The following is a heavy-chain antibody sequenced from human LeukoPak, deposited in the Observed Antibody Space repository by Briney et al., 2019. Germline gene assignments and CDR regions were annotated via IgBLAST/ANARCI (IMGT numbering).Heavy chain of an antibody. Sequence: SETLSLTCTVSGGSISSYYWSWIRQPPGKGREWIGYIYYSGRTNYNPSLKSRVTISVDTSTNQFSLKLSSVTAADTAVYYCAGHSSSWYASFDYWGQGTLVTVSS. V-gene: IGHV4-59*08. CDR3: AGHSSSWYASFDY. J-gene: IGHJ4*02. CDR2: IYYSGRT. CDR1: GGSISSYY. D-gene: IGHD6-13*01.